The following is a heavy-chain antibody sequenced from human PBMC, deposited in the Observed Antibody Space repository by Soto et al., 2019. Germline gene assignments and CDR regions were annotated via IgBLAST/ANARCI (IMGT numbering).Heavy chain of an antibody. V-gene: IGHV3-74*01. D-gene: IGHD3-10*01. Sequence: EVQLVESGGGLVQPGGSLRLSCATSGFTFSDYWIHWVRQAPGKGLVWVSRINGDGSRSDYADSVKGRFTIYRDNAENTVYLQMNRLSGEDTAVYFCARGIRGKYGMDVWGHGTTITVSS. CDR2: INGDGSRS. CDR1: GFTFSDYW. J-gene: IGHJ6*02. CDR3: ARGIRGKYGMDV.